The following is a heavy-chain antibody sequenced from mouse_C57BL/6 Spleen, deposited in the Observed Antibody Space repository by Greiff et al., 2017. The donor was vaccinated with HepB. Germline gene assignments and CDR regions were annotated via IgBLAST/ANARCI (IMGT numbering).Heavy chain of an antibody. V-gene: IGHV7-3*01. CDR3: ARSPVYGSSYDFDY. CDR1: GFTFTDYY. Sequence: EVKLMESGGGLVQPGGSLSLSCAASGFTFTDYYMSWVRQPPGKALEWLGFIRNKANGYTTEYSASVKGRFTISRDNSQSILYLQMNALRAEDSATYYCARSPVYGSSYDFDYWGQGTTLTVSS. D-gene: IGHD1-1*01. CDR2: IRNKANGYTT. J-gene: IGHJ2*01.